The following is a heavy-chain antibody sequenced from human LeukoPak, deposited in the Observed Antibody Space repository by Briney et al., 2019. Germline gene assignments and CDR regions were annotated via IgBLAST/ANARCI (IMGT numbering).Heavy chain of an antibody. V-gene: IGHV3-21*01. CDR2: ISGDSNYI. J-gene: IGHJ4*02. CDR1: GFTFSIYS. D-gene: IGHD1-7*01. Sequence: GGSLRLSCAASGFTFSIYSMSWVRQAPGKGLEWVSSISGDSNYIYYADSVKDRFTISRDNAKNSLFLQMNSLRAEDTAVYYWAKMTINGNYPPDYRGQGTLVTVSS. CDR3: AKMTINGNYPPDY.